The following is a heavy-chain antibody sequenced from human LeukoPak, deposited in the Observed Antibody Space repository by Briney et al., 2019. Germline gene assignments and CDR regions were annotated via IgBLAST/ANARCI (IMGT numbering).Heavy chain of an antibody. V-gene: IGHV3-7*04. Sequence: GGSLRLSCAASGFTFSSYWMSWVSRAAGKGLEWVANIKNDGSEKYYADSVRGRFSFSRDNAKNSLNLQMNSLRDEDTAVYYCARLDIVATGAFDLWGQGTMVTVSS. D-gene: IGHD5-12*01. CDR1: GFTFSSYW. CDR2: IKNDGSEK. CDR3: ARLDIVATGAFDL. J-gene: IGHJ3*01.